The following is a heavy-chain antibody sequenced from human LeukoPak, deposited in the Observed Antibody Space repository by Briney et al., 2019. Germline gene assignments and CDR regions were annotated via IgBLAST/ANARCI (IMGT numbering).Heavy chain of an antibody. CDR1: GFTFSSYW. CDR2: IRKDGSEK. V-gene: IGHV3-7*01. CDR3: VRDRSDSYSPLDY. Sequence: GGSLRLSCAASGFTFSSYWMSWVRQAPGKGLEWVANIRKDGSEKYYVDSVKGRFTISRDNVKNSLYLQMNSLRAEDTAVYYCVRDRSDSYSPLDYWGQGTLVTVSS. D-gene: IGHD2-21*02. J-gene: IGHJ4*02.